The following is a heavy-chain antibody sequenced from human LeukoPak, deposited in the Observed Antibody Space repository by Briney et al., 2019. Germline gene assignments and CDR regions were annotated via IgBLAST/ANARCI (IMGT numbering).Heavy chain of an antibody. CDR3: ARGRKSGTRVAVDI. V-gene: IGHV1-8*01. CDR1: GYTFTGYD. CDR2: MGPNNGNT. Sequence: ASVKVSCRASGYTFTGYDINWVRHATGQGLEWMGWMGPNNGNTGYAQKFQGRVTMTRNTSISTAYMELSSLRSEDTAVYYCARGRKSGTRVAVDIWGQGTMVPVSS. J-gene: IGHJ3*02.